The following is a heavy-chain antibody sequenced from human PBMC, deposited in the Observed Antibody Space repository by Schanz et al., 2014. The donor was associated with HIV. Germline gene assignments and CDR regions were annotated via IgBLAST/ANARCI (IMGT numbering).Heavy chain of an antibody. CDR1: GFTFSSYG. J-gene: IGHJ4*02. D-gene: IGHD3-16*02. CDR2: ISYDGSNK. CDR3: AKESLSNDYVWGSYRYDFDY. Sequence: QVQLVESGGCVVQPWRSLRLSCAASGFTFSSYGMHWVRQAPGKGLEWVAVISYDGSNKYYADSVKGRFTISRDNSKNTLYLQMNSLRAEDTAVYYCAKESLSNDYVWGSYRYDFDYWGQGTLVTVSS. V-gene: IGHV3-30*18.